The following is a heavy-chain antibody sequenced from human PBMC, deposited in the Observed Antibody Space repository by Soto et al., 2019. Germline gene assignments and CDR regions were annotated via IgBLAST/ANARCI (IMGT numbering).Heavy chain of an antibody. D-gene: IGHD2-2*02. Sequence: GGSLRLSCAASGFTFSSYAMHWVRQAPGKGLEWVAVISYDGSNKYYADSVKGRFTISRDNSKNTLYLQMNSLRAEDTAVYYCARDLRSHIVVVPAAIGDYWGQGTLVTVSS. CDR3: ARDLRSHIVVVPAAIGDY. CDR2: ISYDGSNK. CDR1: GFTFSSYA. V-gene: IGHV3-30-3*01. J-gene: IGHJ4*02.